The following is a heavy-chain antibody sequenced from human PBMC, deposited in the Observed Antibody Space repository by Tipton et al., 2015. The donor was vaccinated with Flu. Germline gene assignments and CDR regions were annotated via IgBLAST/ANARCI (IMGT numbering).Heavy chain of an antibody. D-gene: IGHD3-3*01. V-gene: IGHV1-18*01. CDR1: GYTFTSYG. CDR2: ISAYNGNT. CDR3: ARGMETYYDFWSGYYYYGMDV. J-gene: IGHJ6*02. Sequence: QLVQSGAEVKKPGASVKVSCKASGYTFTSYGISWVRQAPGQGLEWMGWISAYNGNTNYAQKLQGRVTMTTDTSTSTAYMELRSLKSDDTAVYYCARGMETYYDFWSGYYYYGMDVWGQGTAVAVAS.